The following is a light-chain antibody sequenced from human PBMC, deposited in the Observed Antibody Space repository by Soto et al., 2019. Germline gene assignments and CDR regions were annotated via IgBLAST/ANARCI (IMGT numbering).Light chain of an antibody. V-gene: IGKV1-6*01. J-gene: IGKJ4*01. CDR2: APS. CDR3: LQDDNYPLT. Sequence: AIQMTQSPSSLSASVGDRVNITCRASQDIRDDLGWYQQKPGKAPKLLISAPSSLQSGVPSRFSGSGSGTDFTLTISSLQPEDFATYYCLQDDNYPLTFGGGTKVEFK. CDR1: QDIRDD.